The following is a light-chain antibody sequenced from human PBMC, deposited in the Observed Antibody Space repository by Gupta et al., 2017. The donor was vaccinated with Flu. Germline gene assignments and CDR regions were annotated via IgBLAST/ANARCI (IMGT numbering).Light chain of an antibody. CDR2: EVN. V-gene: IGLV2-8*01. Sequence: QSALTQPPSASGSPGKSVTITCTGTSSDVGGYNYVSWYQQHPGIAPKFMIYEVNKRPSGVPDLFSGSKSGNTASLTVSVLQADDEAVYYCISGADSNNLVFATATKVTVL. J-gene: IGLJ1*01. CDR1: SSDVGGYNY. CDR3: ISGADSNNLV.